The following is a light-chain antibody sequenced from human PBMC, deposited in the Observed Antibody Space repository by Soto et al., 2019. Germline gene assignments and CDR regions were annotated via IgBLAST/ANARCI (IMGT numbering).Light chain of an antibody. CDR3: SPWDDNTSGWV. CDR2: SND. CDR1: SSTIGSHH. J-gene: IGLJ3*02. V-gene: IGLV1-47*01. Sequence: QSVLTQPPSASGTPGQRVTISCSGSSSTIGSHHVYWYQQFTGTAPKLLIYSNDQRPSGVPGRFSASKSGTSASLAISGLRSEDEADYYCSPWDDNTSGWVFGGGTKLTVL.